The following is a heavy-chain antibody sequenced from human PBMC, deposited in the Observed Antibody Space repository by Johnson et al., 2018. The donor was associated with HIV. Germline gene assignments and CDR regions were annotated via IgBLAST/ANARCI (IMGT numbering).Heavy chain of an antibody. CDR2: IKQDGSEK. CDR1: GFIFSNYG. Sequence: VQLVESGGGVVQPGGSLRLSCAASGFIFSNYGMHWVRQAPGKGLEWVANIKQDGSEKYYVDSVKGRFTISRDNAKNTLYLQMNSLRAEDTAVYYCARDKSTMIVVVPNDAFDIWGQGTMVTVSS. D-gene: IGHD3-22*01. CDR3: ARDKSTMIVVVPNDAFDI. V-gene: IGHV3-7*01. J-gene: IGHJ3*02.